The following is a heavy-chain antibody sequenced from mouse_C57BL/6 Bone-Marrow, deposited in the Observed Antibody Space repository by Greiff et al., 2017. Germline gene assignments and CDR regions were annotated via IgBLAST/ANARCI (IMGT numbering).Heavy chain of an antibody. CDR1: GYAFTNYL. V-gene: IGHV1-54*01. Sequence: QVQLQQSGAELVRPGTSVKVSCKASGYAFTNYLIEWVKQRPGQGLEWIGVINPGSGGTNYNEKFKGKATLTADTSSSTAYVQLSSLTSEDSAVYFCERSNNWASWFGCWGQGTLVTVSA. CDR2: INPGSGGT. D-gene: IGHD4-1*01. CDR3: ERSNNWASWFGC. J-gene: IGHJ3*01.